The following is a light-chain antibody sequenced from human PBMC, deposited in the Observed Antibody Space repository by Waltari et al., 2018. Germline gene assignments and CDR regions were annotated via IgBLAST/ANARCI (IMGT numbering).Light chain of an antibody. J-gene: IGKJ5*01. CDR3: QQYFGIPIT. CDR2: GAS. Sequence: DIQMTQSPSSLPASLVDRVTITCRASQGISSSLAWYQKKVGEAPKLLLYGASRLESGVPSRFSGSGSGTVYTLTISSLQPEDFATYYYQQYFGIPITFGQWTRLE. CDR1: QGISSS. V-gene: IGKV1-NL1*01.